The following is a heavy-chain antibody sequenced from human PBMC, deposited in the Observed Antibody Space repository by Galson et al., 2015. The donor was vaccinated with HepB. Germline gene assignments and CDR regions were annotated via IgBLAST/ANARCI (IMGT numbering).Heavy chain of an antibody. CDR1: GDSVSSNSAA. CDR2: TYYRSKWYY. Sequence: CAISGDSVSSNSAAWTWIRQSPSRGLEWLGRTYYRSKWYYDYAVSVKSRITVNPDTSKNQFSLRVNSVTPEDTAVYYCARDQRLGELWLKSDAFDVWGQGTVVTVSS. D-gene: IGHD3-16*01. V-gene: IGHV6-1*01. CDR3: ARDQRLGELWLKSDAFDV. J-gene: IGHJ3*01.